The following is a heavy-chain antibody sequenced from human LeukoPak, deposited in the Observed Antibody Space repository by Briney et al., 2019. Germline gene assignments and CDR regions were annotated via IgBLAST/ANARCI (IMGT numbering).Heavy chain of an antibody. J-gene: IGHJ5*02. V-gene: IGHV1-2*02. Sequence: ASVKVSCKASGYTFTGYNMHWVRQAPGQGLEWMGWINPNSGGTNYAQKFQGRVTMTRDTSISTAYMELSRLRSDDTAVYYCARDRITMVRGVIKINWFDPWGQGTLVTVSS. CDR3: ARDRITMVRGVIKINWFDP. CDR2: INPNSGGT. D-gene: IGHD3-10*01. CDR1: GYTFTGYN.